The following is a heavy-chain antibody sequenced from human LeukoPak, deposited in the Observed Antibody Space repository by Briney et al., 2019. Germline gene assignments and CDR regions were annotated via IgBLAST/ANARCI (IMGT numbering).Heavy chain of an antibody. D-gene: IGHD6-19*01. CDR2: INGRGDST. V-gene: IGHV3-23*01. J-gene: IGHJ3*02. CDR3: ASYSSGWSNDAFDI. Sequence: GGSLRPSCVASGFTFSNYAMSWVRQAPGKGLEWVSAINGRGDSTFYADSVKGRFTISRDNAKNSLYLQMNSLRAEDTAVYYCASYSSGWSNDAFDIWGQGTMVTVSS. CDR1: GFTFSNYA.